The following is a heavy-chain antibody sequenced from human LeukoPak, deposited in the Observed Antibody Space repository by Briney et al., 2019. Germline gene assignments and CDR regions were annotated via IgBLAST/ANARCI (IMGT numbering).Heavy chain of an antibody. D-gene: IGHD3-10*01. CDR1: GFSFTTYV. J-gene: IGHJ3*02. Sequence: GGSLRLSCAASGFSFTTYVMTWVRQAPGKGLEWVSIISGSGGTTHYADSVKGRFTISRDNSKNTLYLQINSLRADDTAVYYCANESTWFGLAPFDIWGQGTMVTVSS. V-gene: IGHV3-23*01. CDR3: ANESTWFGLAPFDI. CDR2: ISGSGGTT.